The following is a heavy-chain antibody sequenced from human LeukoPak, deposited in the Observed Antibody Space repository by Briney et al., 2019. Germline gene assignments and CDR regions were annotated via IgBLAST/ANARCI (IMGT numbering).Heavy chain of an antibody. Sequence: GGSLRLSCAASGFTFSRSSMNWVRQAPGKGLEWVSSVSSSSIYIYYADSVKGRFTISRDNAKNSLYLQMNSLRAEDTAVYYCAKDRAYYSDSSGYYLVRAYDYWGQGTLVTVSS. D-gene: IGHD3-22*01. CDR2: VSSSSIYI. V-gene: IGHV3-21*04. J-gene: IGHJ4*02. CDR1: GFTFSRSS. CDR3: AKDRAYYSDSSGYYLVRAYDY.